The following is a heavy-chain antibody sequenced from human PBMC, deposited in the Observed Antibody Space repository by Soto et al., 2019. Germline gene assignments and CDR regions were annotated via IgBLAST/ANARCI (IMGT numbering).Heavy chain of an antibody. V-gene: IGHV5-10-1*01. CDR1: GYSFTTYW. CDR2: IDPADSST. J-gene: IGHJ6*02. CDR3: ARLEKWYYNYYGLDV. Sequence: GESLKISCQGSGYSFTTYWISWVRQMPGKGLEWMGKIDPADSSTNYSPSFQGHITISVDRSINTAHLQFSSLKAADTAVYYCARLEKWYYNYYGLDVWGQGXMVTVYS. D-gene: IGHD1-26*01.